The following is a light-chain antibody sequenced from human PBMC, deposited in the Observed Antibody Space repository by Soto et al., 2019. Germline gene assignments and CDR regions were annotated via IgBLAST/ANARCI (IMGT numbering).Light chain of an antibody. CDR1: QSINYW. Sequence: DIQMTQSPSTLSASVGDRVTITCRASQSINYWLAWYQQKPGKAPKLLIYKASSLESGVPSRFSGSGSGTQFTLTISSLQPDDFATYYCQQCNNYPYTFGQGTKLEI. J-gene: IGKJ2*01. CDR2: KAS. CDR3: QQCNNYPYT. V-gene: IGKV1-5*03.